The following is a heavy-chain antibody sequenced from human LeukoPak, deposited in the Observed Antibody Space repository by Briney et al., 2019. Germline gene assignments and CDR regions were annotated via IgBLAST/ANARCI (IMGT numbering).Heavy chain of an antibody. CDR3: ARQFGGSYGY. Sequence: GGSLRLSCAASGFSFSSYAMNWVRQAPGKGLEWVSSITSSSDIYYADSVKGRFTISRDNAKNLLYLEMNSLGAEDTAVYYCARQFGGSYGYWGQGTLVTVSS. J-gene: IGHJ4*02. CDR1: GFSFSSYA. CDR2: ITSSSDI. V-gene: IGHV3-21*01. D-gene: IGHD1-26*01.